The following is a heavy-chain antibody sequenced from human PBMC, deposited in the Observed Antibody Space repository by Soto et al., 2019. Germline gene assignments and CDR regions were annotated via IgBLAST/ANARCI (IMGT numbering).Heavy chain of an antibody. V-gene: IGHV1-69*01. CDR1: GGTFSSYA. CDR2: IIPIFGTA. D-gene: IGHD3-10*01. J-gene: IGHJ4*02. CDR3: ARDPVEGFGELYFDY. Sequence: QVQLVQSGAEVKKPGSSVKVSCKASGGTFSSYAISWVRQAPGQGLEWMGGIIPIFGTANYAQKFQGRVTITADESTSTAYMELSSLRAEDTAVYYCARDPVEGFGELYFDYWGQGTLVTVSS.